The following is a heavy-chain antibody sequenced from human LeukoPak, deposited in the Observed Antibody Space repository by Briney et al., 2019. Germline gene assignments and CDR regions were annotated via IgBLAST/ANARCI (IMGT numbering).Heavy chain of an antibody. D-gene: IGHD6-13*01. Sequence: SETLSLTCTISGXPISSYYWSWIRQPAGKGLEWIGRIYSSGDTNYNPSLKSRVTMSIDTSKKQFSLNLSSVTAADTAVYYCAAYQQQLAFDYWGQGTLVTVSS. CDR3: AAYQQQLAFDY. J-gene: IGHJ4*02. V-gene: IGHV4-4*07. CDR1: GXPISSYY. CDR2: IYSSGDT.